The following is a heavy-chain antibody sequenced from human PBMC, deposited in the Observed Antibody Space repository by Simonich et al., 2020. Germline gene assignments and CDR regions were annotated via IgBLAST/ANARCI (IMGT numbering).Heavy chain of an antibody. CDR3: ARASRGTWWYYYFDY. J-gene: IGHJ4*02. V-gene: IGHV1-18*01. CDR1: GYTFTSYG. D-gene: IGHD2-15*01. Sequence: QVQLVQSGAEVKKPGASVKVSCKASGYTFTSYGISWVRQAPGQGLEWMGRISAYNGNTNYAQKIQGRVTMTTDTSTSTAYMELRSLRSDDTAVYYCARASRGTWWYYYFDYWGQGTLVTVSS. CDR2: ISAYNGNT.